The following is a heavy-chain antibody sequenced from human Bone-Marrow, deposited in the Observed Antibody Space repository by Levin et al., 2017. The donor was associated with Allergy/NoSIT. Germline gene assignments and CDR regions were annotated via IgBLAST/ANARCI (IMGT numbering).Heavy chain of an antibody. CDR3: AREYYLDV. CDR1: GFSVTEYY. Sequence: ETLSLTCPVSGFSVTEYYWGWIRQPPGKGLEWIGTIYHGGDIYYNPSLKSRVTISIDTSKNQFSLKVTSMTAADSAVYYCAREYYLDVWGKGTTVTVSS. CDR2: IYHGGDI. V-gene: IGHV4-38-2*02. J-gene: IGHJ6*03.